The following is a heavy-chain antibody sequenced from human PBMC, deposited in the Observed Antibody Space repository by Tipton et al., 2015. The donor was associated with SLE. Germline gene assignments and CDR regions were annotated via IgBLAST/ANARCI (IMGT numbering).Heavy chain of an antibody. CDR2: MSYSGST. CDR1: GGSIGSSTYY. D-gene: IGHD5-12*01. CDR3: ARGGVGGYDYFDH. Sequence: LRLSCTVSGGSIGSSTYYWGWIRQHPGKGLEWIGHMSYSGSTYYNPSLKSRITISVDTSKNHFSLKLSSVTAADTAVYYCARGGVGGYDYFDHWGQGTLVTVSS. V-gene: IGHV4-31*02. J-gene: IGHJ4*02.